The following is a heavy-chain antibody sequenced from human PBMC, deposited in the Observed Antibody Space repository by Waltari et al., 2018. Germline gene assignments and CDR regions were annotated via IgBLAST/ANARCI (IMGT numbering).Heavy chain of an antibody. J-gene: IGHJ4*02. Sequence: EVQLLDSGGGLGQRGGSLRLSCAASGFSFNSYAMSWVRQAPGKGLGWVSTISCSGASTCYADCVKGRFAISRDNSKNTLYLQLSSLRAEDTAVYYCAKMSSSYYYFDYWGQGTLVTVSS. CDR3: AKMSSSYYYFDY. CDR1: GFSFNSYA. D-gene: IGHD6-13*01. CDR2: ISCSGAST. V-gene: IGHV3-23*01.